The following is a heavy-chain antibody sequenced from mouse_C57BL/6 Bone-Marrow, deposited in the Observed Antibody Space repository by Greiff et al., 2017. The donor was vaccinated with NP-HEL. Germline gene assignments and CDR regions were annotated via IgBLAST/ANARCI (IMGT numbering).Heavy chain of an antibody. CDR2: IDPSDSYT. J-gene: IGHJ2*01. CDR3: ARGAGFDY. Sequence: QVQLQQPGAELVRPGTSVKLSCKASGYTFTSYWMHWVKQRPGQGLEWIGVIDPSDSYTNYNQKFKGKATLTVDTSSSTAYMELRSLTSEDTAVYYCARGAGFDYWGQGTTLTVSS. V-gene: IGHV1-59*01. CDR1: GYTFTSYW.